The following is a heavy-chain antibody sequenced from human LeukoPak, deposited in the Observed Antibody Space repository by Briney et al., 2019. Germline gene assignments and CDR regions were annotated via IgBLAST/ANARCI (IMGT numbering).Heavy chain of an antibody. D-gene: IGHD6-13*01. Sequence: SVKVSCKASGGTFSSYAISWVRQAPGQGLEWMGGIIPIFGTANYAQKFQGRVTITTDESTSTAYMELSSLRAEDTAVYYCAKDRDSSSWWVYASDIWGQGTMVTVSS. CDR3: AKDRDSSSWWVYASDI. V-gene: IGHV1-69*05. CDR1: GGTFSSYA. CDR2: IIPIFGTA. J-gene: IGHJ3*02.